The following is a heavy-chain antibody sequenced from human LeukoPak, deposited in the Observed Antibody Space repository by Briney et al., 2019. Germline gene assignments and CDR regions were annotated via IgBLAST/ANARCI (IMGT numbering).Heavy chain of an antibody. D-gene: IGHD6-19*01. Sequence: PSGTLSLTCAVSGVSISSSNWWSWVRQPPGKGLEWIGEIYHSGSTNYNPSLKSRVTISVDKSKNQFSLKLSSVTAADTAVYYCARNIAVAGYYYYGMYVWGQGTTVTVSS. CDR2: IYHSGST. CDR3: ARNIAVAGYYYYGMYV. CDR1: GVSISSSNW. V-gene: IGHV4-4*02. J-gene: IGHJ6*02.